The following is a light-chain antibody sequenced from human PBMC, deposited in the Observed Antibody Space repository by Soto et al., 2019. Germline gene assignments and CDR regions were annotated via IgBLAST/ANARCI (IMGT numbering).Light chain of an antibody. CDR1: QGISHY. J-gene: IGKJ4*01. CDR2: AAS. CDR3: QKGGVAPFT. Sequence: DIQMTQSPSSLSASVGDSVTITCRASQGISHYLAWYQQKPGTVPKLLIYAASTLQSGVPSRFSGSGSGTDFTLTISSLQPEDVATYYCQKGGVAPFTFGGGTKVEIK. V-gene: IGKV1-27*01.